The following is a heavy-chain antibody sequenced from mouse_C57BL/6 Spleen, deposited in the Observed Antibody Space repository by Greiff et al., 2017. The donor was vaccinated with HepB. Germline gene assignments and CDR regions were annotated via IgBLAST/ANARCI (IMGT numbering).Heavy chain of an antibody. Sequence: ESGPGLVKPSQSLSLTCSVTGYSITSGYYWDWIRQFPGNKQEWMGYISYDGSNNYNPSLKNRISITRDTSKNQFFLKLNSVTTEDTATYYCARGRFSMDYWGQGTSVTVSS. J-gene: IGHJ4*01. CDR3: ARGRFSMDY. CDR1: GYSITSGYY. CDR2: ISYDGSN. V-gene: IGHV3-6*01.